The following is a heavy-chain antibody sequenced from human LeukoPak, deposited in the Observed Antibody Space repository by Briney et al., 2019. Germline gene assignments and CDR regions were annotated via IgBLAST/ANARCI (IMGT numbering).Heavy chain of an antibody. V-gene: IGHV3-30*02. CDR1: GFTFSSYG. D-gene: IGHD5-12*01. CDR2: IRYDGSNK. J-gene: IGHJ6*04. Sequence: GGSLRLSCAASGFTFSSYGMHWVRQAPGKGLEWVAFIRYDGSNKYYADSVKGRFTISRDNSKNTLYLQMNSLRAEDTAVYYCARDLGYSGYDSRVDVWGKGTTVTISS. CDR3: ARDLGYSGYDSRVDV.